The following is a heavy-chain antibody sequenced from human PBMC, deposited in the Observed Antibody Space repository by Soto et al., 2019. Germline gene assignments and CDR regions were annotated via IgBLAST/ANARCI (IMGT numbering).Heavy chain of an antibody. CDR1: GASIISDGYY. V-gene: IGHV4-31*02. Sequence: SETLSLTCTVSGASIISDGYYWTWIRQHPGKGLEWLGYIHYSGGATYSPSYNPPLKSRIAISVDSSQRLFSLKPTSVSAAAQAVYYCARVPTYYKDIIGHRPFNPWGQGTLV. CDR3: ARVPTYYKDIIGHRPFNP. D-gene: IGHD2-21*01. J-gene: IGHJ5*02. CDR2: IHYSGGATYSP.